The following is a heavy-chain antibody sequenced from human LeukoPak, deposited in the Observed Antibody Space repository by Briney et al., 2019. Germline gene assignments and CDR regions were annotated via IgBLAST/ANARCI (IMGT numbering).Heavy chain of an antibody. CDR2: INHSGST. CDR3: ARDYSNYDRRIDY. D-gene: IGHD4-11*01. Sequence: SETLPLTCAVYGGSFSGYYWSWIRQPPGKGLEWIGEINHSGSTNYNPSLKSRVTISVDTSKNQFSLKLSSVTAADTAVYYCARDYSNYDRRIDYWGQGTLVTVSS. CDR1: GGSFSGYY. V-gene: IGHV4-34*01. J-gene: IGHJ4*02.